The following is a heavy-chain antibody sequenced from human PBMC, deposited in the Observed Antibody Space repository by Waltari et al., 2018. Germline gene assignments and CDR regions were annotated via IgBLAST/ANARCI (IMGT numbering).Heavy chain of an antibody. CDR3: ARVKRGSYYVNWYFDL. Sequence: QVQLVQSGAAVKKPGSSVKVSCKASGGTFSSYAISWVRQAPGQGLEWMGGIIPIFGTANYAQKCQGRVTITAYESTSTAYMELSSLRSEDTAVYYCARVKRGSYYVNWYFDLWGRGTLVTVSS. D-gene: IGHD1-26*01. J-gene: IGHJ2*01. CDR2: IIPIFGTA. V-gene: IGHV1-69*12. CDR1: GGTFSSYA.